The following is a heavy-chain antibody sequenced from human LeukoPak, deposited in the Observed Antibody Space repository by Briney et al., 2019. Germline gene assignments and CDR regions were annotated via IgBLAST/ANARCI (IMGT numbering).Heavy chain of an antibody. CDR1: GFTFSSYS. CDR3: ARDRVLGCSGGSCYGLVSSENFDY. Sequence: GGSLRLSCAASGFTFSSYSMNWVRQAPGKGLEWVSSISGSSSYIYYADSVKGRFTISRDNAKNSLYLQMNSLRAEDTAVYYCARDRVLGCSGGSCYGLVSSENFDYWGQGTLVTVSS. CDR2: ISGSSSYI. V-gene: IGHV3-21*01. D-gene: IGHD2-15*01. J-gene: IGHJ4*02.